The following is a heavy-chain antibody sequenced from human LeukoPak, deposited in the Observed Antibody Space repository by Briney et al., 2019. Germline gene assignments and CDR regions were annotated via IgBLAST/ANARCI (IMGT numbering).Heavy chain of an antibody. CDR2: INPIFGTA. V-gene: IGHV1-69*13. CDR1: GYTFTSYY. Sequence: GASVKVSCKAFGYTFTSYYMHWVRQAPGQGLEWMGRINPIFGTANYAQKLQGRVTITADESTSTAYMELSSVRSEDTAVYYCARGVGDSFVYYYYYMDVWGKGTTVTVSS. D-gene: IGHD2-15*01. CDR3: ARGVGDSFVYYYYYMDV. J-gene: IGHJ6*03.